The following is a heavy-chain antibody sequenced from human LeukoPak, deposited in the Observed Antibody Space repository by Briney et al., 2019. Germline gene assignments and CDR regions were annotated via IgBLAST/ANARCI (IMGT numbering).Heavy chain of an antibody. D-gene: IGHD3-10*01. CDR3: ARVRSRSGSSKNWFDP. J-gene: IGHJ5*02. Sequence: GGSLRLSCAASGFTFSDYYMSWIRQAPGKGLEWVSYISSSGSTIYYADSVKGRFTISRDNAKNSLYLQMNGLRAEDTAVYYCARVRSRSGSSKNWFDPWGQGTLVTVSS. CDR2: ISSSGSTI. CDR1: GFTFSDYY. V-gene: IGHV3-11*01.